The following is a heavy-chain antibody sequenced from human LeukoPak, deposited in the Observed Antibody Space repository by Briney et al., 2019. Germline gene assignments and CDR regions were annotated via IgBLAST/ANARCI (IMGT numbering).Heavy chain of an antibody. CDR3: ARGSDFWSGRTRGSMDV. CDR2: INWNGGST. J-gene: IGHJ6*03. V-gene: IGHV3-20*04. CDR1: GFTFDDYG. Sequence: SGGSLRLSCAASGFTFDDYGMSWVRQAPGKGLEWVSGINWNGGSTGYADSVKGRFTISRDNAENSLYLQMNSLRAEDTALYYCARGSDFWSGRTRGSMDVWGKGTTVTVSS. D-gene: IGHD3-3*01.